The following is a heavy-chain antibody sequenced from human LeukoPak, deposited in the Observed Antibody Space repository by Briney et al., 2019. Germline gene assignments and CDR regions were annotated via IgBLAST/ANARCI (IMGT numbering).Heavy chain of an antibody. CDR3: AKAQIVGYEGDYYFDY. V-gene: IGHV3-9*01. CDR2: ISWNSGSI. CDR1: SSGGYY. D-gene: IGHD2-15*01. Sequence: SSGGYYWSWVRQAPGKGLEWVSGISWNSGSIGYADSVKGRFTISRDNAKNSLYLQMNGLRAEDTALYYCAKAQIVGYEGDYYFDYWGQGTLVTVSS. J-gene: IGHJ4*02.